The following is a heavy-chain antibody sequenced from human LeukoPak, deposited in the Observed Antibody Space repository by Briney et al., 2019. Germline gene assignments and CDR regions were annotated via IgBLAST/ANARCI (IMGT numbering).Heavy chain of an antibody. CDR3: TTDGTYYDILTGYSFSNWFDP. CDR1: GFTFGDYA. CDR2: IRSKTDGGTT. Sequence: PGGSLRLSCTASGFTFGDYAMSWVRQAPGKGLEWVGFIRSKTDGGTTDYAAPVKGRFTISRDDSKNTLYLQMNSLKTEDTAVYYCTTDGTYYDILTGYSFSNWFDPWGQGTLVTVSS. V-gene: IGHV3-49*04. J-gene: IGHJ5*02. D-gene: IGHD3-9*01.